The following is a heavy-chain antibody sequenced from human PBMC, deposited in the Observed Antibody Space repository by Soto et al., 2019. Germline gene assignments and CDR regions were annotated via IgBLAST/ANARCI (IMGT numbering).Heavy chain of an antibody. V-gene: IGHV1-18*01. Sequence: GASVKVSCKASGYTFTSYGISWVRQAPGQGLEWMGWISAYNGNTNYAQKLQGRVTMTTDTSTSTAYMELRSLRSDDTAVYYCARDPSFGDYGVSYYNFDYWGQGTLVTVSS. CDR2: ISAYNGNT. CDR1: GYTFTSYG. J-gene: IGHJ4*02. D-gene: IGHD1-26*01. CDR3: ARDPSFGDYGVSYYNFDY.